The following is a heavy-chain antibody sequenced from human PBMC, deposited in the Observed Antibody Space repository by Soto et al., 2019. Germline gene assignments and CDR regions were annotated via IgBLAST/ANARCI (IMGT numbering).Heavy chain of an antibody. Sequence: GASVKLSCKDSGGTLSSYTISWVRQAPRQGLEWMGRIIPILGIANYAQKFQGRVTITADKSTSTAYMELSSLRSEDTAVYYCASTDIVVVGGSFFDYWGQGTLVTVSS. J-gene: IGHJ4*02. CDR1: GGTLSSYT. CDR3: ASTDIVVVGGSFFDY. D-gene: IGHD2-2*01. CDR2: IIPILGIA. V-gene: IGHV1-69*02.